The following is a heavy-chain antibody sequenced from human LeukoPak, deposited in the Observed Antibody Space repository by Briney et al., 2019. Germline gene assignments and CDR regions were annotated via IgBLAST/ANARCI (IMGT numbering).Heavy chain of an antibody. V-gene: IGHV1-2*02. CDR3: ARSDSDDYGDYFDY. J-gene: IGHJ4*02. D-gene: IGHD4-17*01. CDR2: INPNSGGT. Sequence: GGSLRLSCAASGFTFSSYAMSWVRQAPGQGLEWMGWINPNSGGTNYAQKFQGRVTMTRDTSISTAYMELSRLRSDDTAVYYCARSDSDDYGDYFDYWGQGTLVTVSS. CDR1: GFTFSSYA.